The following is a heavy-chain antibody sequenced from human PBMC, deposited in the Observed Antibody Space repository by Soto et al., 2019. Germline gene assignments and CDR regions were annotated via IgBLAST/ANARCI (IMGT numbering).Heavy chain of an antibody. CDR1: GFTFSNYA. D-gene: IGHD6-19*01. Sequence: GSLRLSCAASGFTFSNYAMHWVRRAPGKGLECVALISYDGINKYYADSVKGRFTVSRDNSKSTLYLQMNSLRAEDTAVYYCVKDGVSGWSDYFFDYWGQGTLVTVSS. J-gene: IGHJ4*02. CDR3: VKDGVSGWSDYFFDY. V-gene: IGHV3-30*18. CDR2: ISYDGINK.